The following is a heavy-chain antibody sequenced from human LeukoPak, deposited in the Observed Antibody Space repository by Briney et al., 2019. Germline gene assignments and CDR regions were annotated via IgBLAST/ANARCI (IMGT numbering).Heavy chain of an antibody. D-gene: IGHD3-10*01. CDR1: GHTFTGYY. CDR3: ARVKTTMVREDY. V-gene: IGHV1-18*04. J-gene: IGHJ4*02. Sequence: GASVKVSCKASGHTFTGYYMHWVRQAPGQGLEWMGWISAYNGNTNYAQKLQGRVTMTTDTSTSTAYMELRSLRSDDTAVYYCARVKTTMVREDYWGQGTLVTVSS. CDR2: ISAYNGNT.